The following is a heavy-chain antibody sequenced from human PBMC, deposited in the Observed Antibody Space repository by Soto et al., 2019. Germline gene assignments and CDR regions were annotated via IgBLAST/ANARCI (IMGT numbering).Heavy chain of an antibody. Sequence: ESLSLTCTVSGGSSSSYYWSWSRQTPGKAPEWIAYIYYNGITNYNPSLKSRVTISIDTPRNQFSLKLNSVTAADTAMYYCARGRGGYYYYDYWGPGALVTVSS. CDR1: GGSSSSYY. D-gene: IGHD1-26*01. CDR2: IYYNGIT. V-gene: IGHV4-59*01. J-gene: IGHJ4*02. CDR3: ARGRGGYYYYDY.